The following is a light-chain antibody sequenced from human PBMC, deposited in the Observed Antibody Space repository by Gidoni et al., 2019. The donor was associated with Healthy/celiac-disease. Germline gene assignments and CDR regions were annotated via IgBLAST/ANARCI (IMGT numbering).Light chain of an antibody. V-gene: IGKV3-20*01. CDR3: QQYGSSALT. CDR1: QSVSSSY. CDR2: GAS. J-gene: IGKJ4*01. Sequence: EIVLTQSPGTLSLSPEERATLSCRASQSVSSSYLAWYQQKPGQAPRLLIYGASSRATGIPDRFSGSGSGTDFTLTISRLEPEDFAVYYCQQYGSSALTFXGXTKVEIK.